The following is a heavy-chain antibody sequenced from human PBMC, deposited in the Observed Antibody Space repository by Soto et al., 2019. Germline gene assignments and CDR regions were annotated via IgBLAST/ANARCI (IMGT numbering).Heavy chain of an antibody. CDR2: IIPIFGTA. CDR1: GGTFSSYA. CDR3: ARDRVDDILTGYLAPGYYYGMDV. V-gene: IGHV1-69*13. J-gene: IGHJ6*02. Sequence: ASVKVSCKASGGTFSSYAISWVRQAPGQGLEWMGGIIPIFGTASYAQKFQGRVTITADESTSTAYMELSSLRSEDTAVYYCARDRVDDILTGYLAPGYYYGMDVWGQGTTVTVSS. D-gene: IGHD3-9*01.